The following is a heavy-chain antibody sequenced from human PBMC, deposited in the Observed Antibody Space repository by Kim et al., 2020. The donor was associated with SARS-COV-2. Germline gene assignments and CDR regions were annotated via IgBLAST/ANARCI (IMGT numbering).Heavy chain of an antibody. D-gene: IGHD6-19*01. CDR3: AGSIAVAAKDYFDY. Sequence: VDSVKGPFTLSRDNANNSLYLQMNSLRAADTAVYYCAGSIAVAAKDYFDYWGQGTLVTVSS. V-gene: IGHV3-7*01. J-gene: IGHJ4*02.